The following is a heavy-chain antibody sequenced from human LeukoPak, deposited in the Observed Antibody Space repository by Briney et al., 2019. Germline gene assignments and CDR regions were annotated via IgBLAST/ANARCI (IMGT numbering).Heavy chain of an antibody. CDR1: GYSTSTDTCY. V-gene: IGHV4-39*01. J-gene: IGHJ4*02. D-gene: IGHD3-22*01. CDR3: ARHPHTMIVYV. CDR2: VYNSGTT. Sequence: SETLSLTCAVSGYSTSTDTCYWGWIRQPPGKGLEWIASVYNSGTTYYNSSLKSRVTISVDTSKNQFSLKLSSVTAADTAVYYCARHPHTMIVYVWGQGTLVTVSS.